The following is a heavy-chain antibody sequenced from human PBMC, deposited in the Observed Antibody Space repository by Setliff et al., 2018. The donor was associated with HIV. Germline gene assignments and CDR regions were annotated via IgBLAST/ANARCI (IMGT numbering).Heavy chain of an antibody. CDR3: AAKPMIRGRPFAF. CDR2: INHSGVT. D-gene: IGHD3-10*01. V-gene: IGHV4-34*01. J-gene: IGHJ4*02. CDR1: GPSFTGYY. Sequence: LPCAVYGPSFTGYYWNWIRQLPGKAFEWIGEINHSGVTYYNPSFKSRVNISLDLSKNQFSLRLTGLSGADTATYFCAAKPMIRGRPFAFWGQPTLVTVSS.